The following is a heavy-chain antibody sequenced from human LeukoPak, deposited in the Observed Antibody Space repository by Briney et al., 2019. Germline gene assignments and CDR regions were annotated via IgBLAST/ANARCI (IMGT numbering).Heavy chain of an antibody. Sequence: SETLSLTCTVSGGSISSSSYYWGWIRQPPGKGLEWIGSIYYSGSTYYNPSLKSRVTISVDTSKNQFSLKLSSVTAADTAVYYCARVISGYDLRPNWFDPWGQGTLVTVSS. CDR3: ARVISGYDLRPNWFDP. CDR1: GGSISSSSYY. CDR2: IYYSGST. V-gene: IGHV4-39*07. J-gene: IGHJ5*02. D-gene: IGHD5-12*01.